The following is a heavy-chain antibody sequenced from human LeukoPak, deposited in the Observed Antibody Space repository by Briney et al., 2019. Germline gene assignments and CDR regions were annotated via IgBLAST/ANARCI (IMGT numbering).Heavy chain of an antibody. CDR3: AKAPGSYFSSYYFDY. Sequence: GGSLRLSCAASGFTFDDYAMHWVRQAPGKGLEWVSGISWNSGGIGYADSVKGRFTISRDNAKNSLYLQMNSLRAEDTALYYRAKAPGSYFSSYYFDYWGQGTLVTVSS. CDR2: ISWNSGGI. V-gene: IGHV3-9*01. CDR1: GFTFDDYA. D-gene: IGHD1-26*01. J-gene: IGHJ4*02.